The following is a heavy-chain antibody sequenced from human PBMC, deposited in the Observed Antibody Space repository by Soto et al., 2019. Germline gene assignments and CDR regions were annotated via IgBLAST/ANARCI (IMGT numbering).Heavy chain of an antibody. CDR3: ARDLAAGDY. Sequence: ASVKVSCKASGYTFTSYVMHWVRQAPGQRLEWMGWFNAGNGNTKYSQKFQGRVTITRDTSTSTVYMELSSLRSDDTAVYYCARDLAAGDYWGQGTLVTVSS. D-gene: IGHD6-13*01. J-gene: IGHJ4*02. CDR1: GYTFTSYV. CDR2: FNAGNGNT. V-gene: IGHV1-3*01.